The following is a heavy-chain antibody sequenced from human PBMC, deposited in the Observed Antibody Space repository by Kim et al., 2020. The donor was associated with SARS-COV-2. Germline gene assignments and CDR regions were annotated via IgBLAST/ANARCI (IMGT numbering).Heavy chain of an antibody. CDR1: GGPFSGYY. D-gene: IGHD1-1*01. CDR2: INESGST. V-gene: IGHV4-34*01. CDR3: ARVYGRKAGSHVFDF. Sequence: SETLSLTCAVYGGPFSGYYWTWIRQAPGKGLEWLGEINESGSTDYNPSLKSRVTIFVDTSNNQISLTMRSVTAADTAPYYCARVYGRKAGSHVFDFWGQGTMVTVSS. J-gene: IGHJ3*01.